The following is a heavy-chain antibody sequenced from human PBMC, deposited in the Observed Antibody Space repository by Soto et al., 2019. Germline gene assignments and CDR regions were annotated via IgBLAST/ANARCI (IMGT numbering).Heavy chain of an antibody. V-gene: IGHV3-73*02. D-gene: IGHD1-26*01. CDR2: VAEKTGSYAT. CDR1: GFIFSDSA. J-gene: IGHJ5*02. CDR3: MKYSGRPSTPDA. Sequence: EVPLVESGGGLVQPGGSLKLSCATSGFIFSDSAVHWVRQASGKGLEWVGRVAEKTGSYATTYGASVKGRFTISRDESKTTAYLQINSLKIEDTAVYYCMKYSGRPSTPDALGQGTLVTVSS.